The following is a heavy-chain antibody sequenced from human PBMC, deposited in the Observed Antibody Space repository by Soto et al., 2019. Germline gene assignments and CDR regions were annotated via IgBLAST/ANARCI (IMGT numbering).Heavy chain of an antibody. V-gene: IGHV5-51*01. CDR1: GYKASTWHNFTSYW. CDR3: ASRVGSGSDVWFDP. CDR2: IYPGDSDT. Sequence: GESLKISCMGSGYKASTWHNFTSYWIAWVRQMPGEGLEWMGIIYPGDSDTRYSPSFQGQVTISADKSINSVYLQWSSLKASDTAMYYCASRVGSGSDVWFDPWGQGTLVTVSS. J-gene: IGHJ5*02. D-gene: IGHD3-10*01.